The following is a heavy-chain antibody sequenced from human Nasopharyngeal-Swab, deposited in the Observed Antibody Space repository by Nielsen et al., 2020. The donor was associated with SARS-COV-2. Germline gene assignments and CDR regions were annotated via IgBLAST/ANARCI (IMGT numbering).Heavy chain of an antibody. Sequence: GGSLRLSCAASGFTFNIYAMNWVRQAPGKGLEWVANIKQDGSEKPYVDSVRGRFTIPRDNAKNSGYLQMNSLRAEDTAVYYCARGHNWSFDYWGQGTLVTVSA. CDR1: GFTFNIYA. CDR2: IKQDGSEK. CDR3: ARGHNWSFDY. D-gene: IGHD1-1*01. V-gene: IGHV3-7*04. J-gene: IGHJ4*02.